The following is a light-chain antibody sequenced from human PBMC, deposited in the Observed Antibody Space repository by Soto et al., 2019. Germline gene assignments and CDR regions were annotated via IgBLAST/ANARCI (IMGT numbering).Light chain of an antibody. CDR3: QQSYSTPIT. Sequence: DIQMTQSPSSLSASVGGRVTITCRASQSISSYLNWYQQKPGKAPKLLIYAASSLQSGVPSRFSGSGSVTDFTLTISSLQPEDFATYYCQQSYSTPITFGQGTRLEIK. J-gene: IGKJ5*01. V-gene: IGKV1-39*01. CDR2: AAS. CDR1: QSISSY.